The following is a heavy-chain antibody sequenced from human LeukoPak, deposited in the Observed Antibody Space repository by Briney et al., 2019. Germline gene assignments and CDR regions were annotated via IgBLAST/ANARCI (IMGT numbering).Heavy chain of an antibody. CDR3: TKDSSVYRFDY. D-gene: IGHD5/OR15-5a*01. CDR1: GFPFDDYA. V-gene: IGHV3-43*02. J-gene: IGHJ4*02. Sequence: GGSLRLSCAASGFPFDDYAMHWVRQAPGEGLEWVSLISGDGDSTFYADSVKGRFTISRDNSKNSLDLQMNSLRTEDTAMYYCTKDSSVYRFDYWGQGTLVTVSS. CDR2: ISGDGDST.